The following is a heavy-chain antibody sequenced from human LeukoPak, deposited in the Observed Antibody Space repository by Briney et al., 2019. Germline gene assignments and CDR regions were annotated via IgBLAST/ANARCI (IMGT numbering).Heavy chain of an antibody. CDR3: AKEDREGYYYDSSGYSFDY. J-gene: IGHJ4*02. V-gene: IGHV3-74*01. CDR1: GFTFSSYW. D-gene: IGHD3-22*01. CDR2: INSDGSST. Sequence: GGSLRLSCAASGFTFSSYWMHWVRQAPGKGLVWVSRINSDGSSTSYADSVKGRFTISRDNAKNTLYLQMNSLRAEDTAVYYCAKEDREGYYYDSSGYSFDYWGQGTLVTVSS.